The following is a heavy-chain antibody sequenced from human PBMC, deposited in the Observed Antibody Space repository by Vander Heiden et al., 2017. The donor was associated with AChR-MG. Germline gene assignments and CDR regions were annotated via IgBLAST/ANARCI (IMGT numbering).Heavy chain of an antibody. D-gene: IGHD1-7*01. CDR3: ARENYAVHYMGV. J-gene: IGHJ6*03. CDR2: ISSSGDSI. V-gene: IGHV3-48*03. CDR1: GFTFSNYE. Sequence: EVQLVESGGGLVQPGGSLRLSCAASGFTFSNYEFNWVRQAPGKGLEWVSYISSSGDSIYYADSVEGRFTISRDNAKTSLYLQMNSLRAEDTAVYYCARENYAVHYMGVWGKGTTVTVSS.